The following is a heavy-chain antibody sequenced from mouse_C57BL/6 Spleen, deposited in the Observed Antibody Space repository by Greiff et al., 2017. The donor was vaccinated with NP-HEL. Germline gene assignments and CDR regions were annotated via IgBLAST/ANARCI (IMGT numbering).Heavy chain of an antibody. CDR2: ISSGGSYT. V-gene: IGHV5-6*01. CDR1: GFTFSSYG. CDR3: ARQGGITTGDYFDY. Sequence: EVKLVESGGDLVKPGGSLKLSCAASGFTFSSYGMSWVRQTPDKRLDWVATISSGGSYTYYPDSVKGRFTISRDNAKNTRYLQMSSLKSEDTAMYYCARQGGITTGDYFDYWGQGTTLTVSS. D-gene: IGHD2-4*01. J-gene: IGHJ2*01.